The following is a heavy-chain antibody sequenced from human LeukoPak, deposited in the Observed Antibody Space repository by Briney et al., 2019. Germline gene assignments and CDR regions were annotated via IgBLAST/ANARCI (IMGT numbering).Heavy chain of an antibody. Sequence: GGSLRLSCAASGFTFSSYWMSWVRQAPGMGLEWVANIKQDGSEKDYVDSVKGRFTISRDNAKNSLYLQMNSLRAEDTAVYYCARADMATTYYFDYWGQGTPVTVSS. CDR1: GFTFSSYW. CDR3: ARADMATTYYFDY. CDR2: IKQDGSEK. D-gene: IGHD5-24*01. V-gene: IGHV3-7*01. J-gene: IGHJ4*02.